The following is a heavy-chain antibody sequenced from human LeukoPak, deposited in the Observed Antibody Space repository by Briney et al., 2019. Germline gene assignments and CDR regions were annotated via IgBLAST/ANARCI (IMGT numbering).Heavy chain of an antibody. CDR1: GYRFTNYW. CDR3: ARQLGSPGPFDI. D-gene: IGHD7-27*01. J-gene: IGHJ3*02. CDR2: IDPSDSYT. V-gene: IGHV5-10-1*01. Sequence: GESLKISCKGSGYRFTNYWISWVRQMPGKGLEWMGRIDPSDSYTNYSPSFQGHVTISADKSISTAYLQWSSLKASDTAMYYCARQLGSPGPFDIWGQGTMVTVSS.